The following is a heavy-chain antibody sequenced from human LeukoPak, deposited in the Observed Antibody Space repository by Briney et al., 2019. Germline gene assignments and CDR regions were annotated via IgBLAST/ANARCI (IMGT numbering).Heavy chain of an antibody. V-gene: IGHV1-2*02. Sequence: ASVKVSCKASGYTFTGYYMHWVRQAPGQGLEWMGWINPNSGGTNYAQKFQGRVTMTRDTSISTAYMELSRLRSDDTAVYYCARDRSIVATILYDYWGQGTLVTVSS. J-gene: IGHJ4*02. CDR2: INPNSGGT. D-gene: IGHD5-12*01. CDR1: GYTFTGYY. CDR3: ARDRSIVATILYDY.